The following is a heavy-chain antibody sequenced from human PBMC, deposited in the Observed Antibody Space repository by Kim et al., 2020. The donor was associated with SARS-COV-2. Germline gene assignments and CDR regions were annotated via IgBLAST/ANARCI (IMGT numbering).Heavy chain of an antibody. J-gene: IGHJ3*02. CDR3: ARSLYGDYMPADFAFDI. V-gene: IGHV4-59*01. D-gene: IGHD4-17*01. CDR1: GGSISSYY. CDR2: IYYSGST. Sequence: SETLSLTCTVSGGSISSYYWSWIRQPPGKGLEWIGYIYYSGSTNYNPSLKSRVTISVDTSKNQFSLKLSSVTAADTAVYYCARSLYGDYMPADFAFDIWGQGTMVTVSS.